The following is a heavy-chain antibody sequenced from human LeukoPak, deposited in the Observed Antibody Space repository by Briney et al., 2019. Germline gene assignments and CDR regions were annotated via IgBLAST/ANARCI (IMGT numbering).Heavy chain of an antibody. J-gene: IGHJ6*02. CDR3: ARSGFDSPYGMDV. CDR1: GFTFTKYD. V-gene: IGHV1-8*01. CDR2: INANNGNT. Sequence: ASMEVSCKASGFTFTKYDINWVRQAPGQGPEWMGLINANNGNTDYKQNFQGRVIMTRSTSTSTAYLELHRLTFEDTAVYYCARSGFDSPYGMDVWGQGTRSPSP. D-gene: IGHD3-9*01.